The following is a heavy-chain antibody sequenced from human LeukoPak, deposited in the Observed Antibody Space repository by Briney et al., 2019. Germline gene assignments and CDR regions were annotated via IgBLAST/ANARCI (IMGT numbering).Heavy chain of an antibody. J-gene: IGHJ3*02. CDR2: MNPNSGNT. Sequence: GASVKVSCKASGYTFTSYDINWVRQATGQGLEWMGWMNPNSGNTGYAQKFQGRVTITADESTSTAYMELSSLRSEDTAVYYCALPVAGTGAFDIWGQGTMVTVSS. D-gene: IGHD6-19*01. CDR3: ALPVAGTGAFDI. V-gene: IGHV1-8*03. CDR1: GYTFTSYD.